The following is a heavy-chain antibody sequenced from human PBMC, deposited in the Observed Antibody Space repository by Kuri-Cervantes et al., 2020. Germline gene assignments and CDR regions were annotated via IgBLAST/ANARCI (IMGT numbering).Heavy chain of an antibody. CDR1: GFTFSDYY. V-gene: IGHV3-11*01. CDR2: ISSSGSTI. D-gene: IGHD3-16*02. J-gene: IGHJ4*02. Sequence: GGSLRLSCAASGFTFSDYYMSWIRQAPGKGLEWVSYISSSGSTIYYADSVKGRFTISRDNAKNSLYLQMNSLRAEDTAVYYCAPILGELSWYFDYWGQGTLVTVSS. CDR3: APILGELSWYFDY.